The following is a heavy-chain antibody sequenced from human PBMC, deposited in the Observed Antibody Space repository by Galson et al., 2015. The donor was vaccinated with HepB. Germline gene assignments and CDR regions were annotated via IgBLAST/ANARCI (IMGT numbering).Heavy chain of an antibody. J-gene: IGHJ4*02. CDR1: GFTFDDYA. CDR2: IRAKASGGTR. Sequence: SLRLSCAVSGFTFDDYAMSWFRQALGKGLEWVGFIRAKASGGTRQYAASVKGRFTISRDDSKSIAYLQMNSLKTEDTAMYYCTREPGEPWLVPSYYFDYWGQGALVTVSS. CDR3: TREPGEPWLVPSYYFDY. D-gene: IGHD6-19*01. V-gene: IGHV3-49*03.